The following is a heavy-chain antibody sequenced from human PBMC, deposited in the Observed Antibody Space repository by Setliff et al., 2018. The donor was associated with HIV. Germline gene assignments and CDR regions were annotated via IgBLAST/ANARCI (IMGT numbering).Heavy chain of an antibody. Sequence: ASVKVSCKASGYTFTDYGLSWVRQAPGQGLEWMGWISVHNGNTKYARKVQGRVTMTTDTSTSTVYMELRSLTSNDTAVYYCAGGNWSAAYHIWGQGTMVTVSS. CDR1: GYTFTDYG. CDR2: ISVHNGNT. J-gene: IGHJ3*02. CDR3: AGGNWSAAYHI. V-gene: IGHV1-18*01. D-gene: IGHD1-1*01.